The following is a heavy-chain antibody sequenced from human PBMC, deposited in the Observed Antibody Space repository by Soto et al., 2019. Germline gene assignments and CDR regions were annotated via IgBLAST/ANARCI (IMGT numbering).Heavy chain of an antibody. Sequence: QVQLQQWGAGLLKPSETLSLTCAVYGGSFSGYYWSWIRQPPGKGLEWIGEINHRGSTNYNPSLKSRVTISVDTSKNQFSLKLSSVTAADTAVYYCARASRESTRATYYYYYYMDVWGKGTTVTVSS. CDR1: GGSFSGYY. CDR2: INHRGST. D-gene: IGHD3-10*01. V-gene: IGHV4-34*01. J-gene: IGHJ6*03. CDR3: ARASRESTRATYYYYYYMDV.